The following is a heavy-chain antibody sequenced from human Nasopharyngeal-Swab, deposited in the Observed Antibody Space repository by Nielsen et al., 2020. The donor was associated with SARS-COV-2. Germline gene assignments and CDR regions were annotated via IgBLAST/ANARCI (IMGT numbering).Heavy chain of an antibody. CDR1: GGTFSSYA. V-gene: IGHV1-69*01. CDR3: ARSDIAAAGTWVLGY. J-gene: IGHJ4*02. CDR2: IIPIFGTA. D-gene: IGHD6-13*01. Sequence: KVSCKASGGTFSSYAISWVRQAPGQGLEWMGGIIPIFGTANYAQKFQGRVTITADESTSTAYMELSSLRSEDTAVYYCARSDIAAAGTWVLGYWGQGTLVTVSS.